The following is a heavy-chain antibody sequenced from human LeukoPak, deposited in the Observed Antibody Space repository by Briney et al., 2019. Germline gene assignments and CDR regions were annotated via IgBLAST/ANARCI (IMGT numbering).Heavy chain of an antibody. V-gene: IGHV3-9*01. J-gene: IGHJ4*02. CDR2: ISWNSGSI. CDR3: AKALTGRYFDY. CDR1: GFTFDDYA. Sequence: GGSLRLSCAASGFTFDDYATHWVRQAPGKGLEWVSGISWNSGSIGYADSVKGRFTISRDNAKNSLYLQMNSLRAEDTALYYCAKALTGRYFDYWGQGTLVTVSS. D-gene: IGHD1-20*01.